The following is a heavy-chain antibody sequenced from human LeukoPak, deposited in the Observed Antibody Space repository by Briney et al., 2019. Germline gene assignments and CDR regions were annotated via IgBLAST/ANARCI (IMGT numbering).Heavy chain of an antibody. CDR3: ATSWALAA. CDR2: IKKDGSEK. V-gene: IGHV3-7*01. D-gene: IGHD3-16*01. Sequence: PGGSLRLSCAASGFTFNNYAMIWVRQAPGKGLQCVANIKKDGSEKNYVDSVKGRFTISRDNAKNSLYLEMSSLRDEDTAVYYCATSWALAAWGQGTLVTVSS. J-gene: IGHJ5*02. CDR1: GFTFNNYA.